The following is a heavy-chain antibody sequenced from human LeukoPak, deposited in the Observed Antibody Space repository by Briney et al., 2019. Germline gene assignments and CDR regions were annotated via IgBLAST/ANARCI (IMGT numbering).Heavy chain of an antibody. J-gene: IGHJ4*02. Sequence: GESLRLSCATTGFNFITTWMSWVRQAPGKGLEWVGRIKSKTSGGTDYAESLKGRFIISRDDSKGTLFLQMNNLEAEDTAVYYCVIDDLYDSGGYFYDYFDYWGQGSLVTVSS. CDR3: VIDDLYDSGGYFYDYFDY. V-gene: IGHV3-15*05. CDR2: IKSKTSGGT. CDR1: GFNFITTW. D-gene: IGHD3-22*01.